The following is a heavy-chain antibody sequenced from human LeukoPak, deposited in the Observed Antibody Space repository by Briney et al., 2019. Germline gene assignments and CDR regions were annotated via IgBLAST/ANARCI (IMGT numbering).Heavy chain of an antibody. D-gene: IGHD6-19*01. V-gene: IGHV3-30-3*01. Sequence: PGGSLRLSCAASGFTFSSYAMHWVRQAPGKGLECVAVISYDGSNKNYADSVKGRFTISRDNSKNTLYLQMNSLRAEDTAVYYCARDQGEQWLVSQHWLDYWGQGTLVAVSS. CDR3: ARDQGEQWLVSQHWLDY. J-gene: IGHJ4*02. CDR1: GFTFSSYA. CDR2: ISYDGSNK.